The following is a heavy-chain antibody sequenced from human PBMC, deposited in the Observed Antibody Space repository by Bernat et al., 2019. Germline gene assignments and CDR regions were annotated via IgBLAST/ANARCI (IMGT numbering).Heavy chain of an antibody. J-gene: IGHJ6*02. CDR2: ISYDGSNK. V-gene: IGHV3-30*18. CDR3: AKDTVTTRYYYYGMDV. Sequence: QVQLVESGGGVVQPGGSLRLSCAASGFTFSSYGMHWVRQAPGKGLEWVAVISYDGSNKYYADSVKGRFTISRDNSKNTLYLQMNSLRAEDTAVYYCAKDTVTTRYYYYGMDVWGQGTTVTVSS. D-gene: IGHD4-11*01. CDR1: GFTFSSYG.